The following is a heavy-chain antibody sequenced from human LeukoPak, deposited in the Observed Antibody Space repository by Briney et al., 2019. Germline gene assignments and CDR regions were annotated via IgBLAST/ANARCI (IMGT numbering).Heavy chain of an antibody. CDR2: ISGSGGST. J-gene: IGHJ4*02. D-gene: IGHD6-13*01. CDR1: GFTFSSYG. V-gene: IGHV3-23*01. CDR3: ASEQQLALFDY. Sequence: GGSLRLSCAASGFTFSSYGMSWVRQAPGKGLEWVSAISGSGGSTYYADSVKGRFTISRDNAKNSLYLQMNSLRAEDTAVYYCASEQQLALFDYWGQGTLVTVSS.